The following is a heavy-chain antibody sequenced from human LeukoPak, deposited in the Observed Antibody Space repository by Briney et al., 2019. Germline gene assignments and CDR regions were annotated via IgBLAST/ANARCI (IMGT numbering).Heavy chain of an antibody. V-gene: IGHV3-53*01. Sequence: GGSLRLSCAASGFTVSSNYMSWVRQAPGKGLEWVSVIYSGGSTYYADSVKGRFTISRDNSKNTLYLQMNSLRAEDTAVYYCASEEIAGAGLDYYYYYGMDVWGQGTTVTGSS. CDR2: IYSGGST. D-gene: IGHD6-19*01. J-gene: IGHJ6*02. CDR1: GFTVSSNY. CDR3: ASEEIAGAGLDYYYYYGMDV.